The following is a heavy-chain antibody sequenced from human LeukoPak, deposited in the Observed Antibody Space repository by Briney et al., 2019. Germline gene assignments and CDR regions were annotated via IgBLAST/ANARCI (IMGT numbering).Heavy chain of an antibody. CDR1: GYTFTSYG. CDR2: ISAYNGNT. V-gene: IGHV1-18*01. CDR3: AREDRYSGSSITDAFDI. J-gene: IGHJ3*02. D-gene: IGHD1-26*01. Sequence: ASVKVSCKASGYTFTSYGISWVRQAPGQGLEWMGWISAYNGNTNYAQKLQGRVTMTTDTSTSTAYMELRSLRSDDTAVYYCAREDRYSGSSITDAFDIWGQGTMVTVSS.